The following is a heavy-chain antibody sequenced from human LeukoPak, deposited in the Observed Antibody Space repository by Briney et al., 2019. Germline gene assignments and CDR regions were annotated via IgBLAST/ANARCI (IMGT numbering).Heavy chain of an antibody. J-gene: IGHJ5*02. Sequence: ASVKVSCKASGYTFTSYGISWVRQAPGQGLGWMGWISAYNGNTNYAQKLQGRVTMTTDTSTSTAYMELRSLRSDDTAVYYCARDLAGLTIFGVVKWFDPWGQGTLVTVSS. CDR3: ARDLAGLTIFGVVKWFDP. V-gene: IGHV1-18*01. D-gene: IGHD3-3*01. CDR2: ISAYNGNT. CDR1: GYTFTSYG.